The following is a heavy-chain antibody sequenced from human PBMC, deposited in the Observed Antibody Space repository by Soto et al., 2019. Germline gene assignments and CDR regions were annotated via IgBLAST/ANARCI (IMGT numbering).Heavy chain of an antibody. J-gene: IGHJ4*02. D-gene: IGHD3-16*01. CDR1: GFPFSAYN. V-gene: IGHV3-21*01. Sequence: EVQLVESGGALVKPGGSLRLSCTGSGFPFSAYNINWVRQAPGKGLEWVSSITVGSSHIYQPNSMKGRFTISRDDAKNSVYLQIDSLRDEDTALYYCSRSPEVGVRGAYWGQGTLVTVSS. CDR3: SRSPEVGVRGAY. CDR2: ITVGSSHI.